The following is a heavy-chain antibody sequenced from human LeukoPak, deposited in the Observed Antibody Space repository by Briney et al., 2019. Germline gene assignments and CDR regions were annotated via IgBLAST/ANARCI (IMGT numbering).Heavy chain of an antibody. CDR1: GFTFSSYG. V-gene: IGHV3-33*01. CDR3: ARGDTAMVDY. D-gene: IGHD5-18*01. CDR2: IWYDGSNK. J-gene: IGHJ4*02. Sequence: GGSLRLSCAASGFTFSSYGMHWVRQAPGKGLEWAAVIWYDGSNKYYADSVKGRFTISRDNSKNTLYLQMNSLRAEDTAVYYCARGDTAMVDYWGQGTLVTVSS.